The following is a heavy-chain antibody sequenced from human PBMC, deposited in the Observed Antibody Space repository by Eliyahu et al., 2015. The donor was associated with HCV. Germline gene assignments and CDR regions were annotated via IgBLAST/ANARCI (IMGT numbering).Heavy chain of an antibody. D-gene: IGHD6-19*01. CDR2: MYSGVNT. Sequence: EVQLVESGGGLVQPGGSLRLSCAASGFTVSSNYMSWVRQAPGKGLGWVSVMYSGVNTNYADSVKARFIISRDSSKNTLYLQMSSLRAEDTALYYCARSFGMALAGNAFDIWGQGTMVTVSS. J-gene: IGHJ3*02. CDR1: GFTVSSNY. V-gene: IGHV3-66*01. CDR3: ARSFGMALAGNAFDI.